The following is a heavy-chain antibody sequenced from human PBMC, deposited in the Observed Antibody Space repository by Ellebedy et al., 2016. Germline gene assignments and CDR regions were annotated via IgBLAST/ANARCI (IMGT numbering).Heavy chain of an antibody. CDR3: ARDYYGSGSYQDY. CDR2: IFHTVNT. J-gene: IGHJ4*02. V-gene: IGHV4-30-2*01. Sequence: SETMSLTCAVSSGSISSGGYSWSWLRQPPGKGLEWIGDIFHTVNTYYNSSLKSRVTISVDTSKNQFSLKLSSVTAADTAVYFCARDYYGSGSYQDYWGQGTLVTVSS. CDR1: SGSISSGGYS. D-gene: IGHD3-10*01.